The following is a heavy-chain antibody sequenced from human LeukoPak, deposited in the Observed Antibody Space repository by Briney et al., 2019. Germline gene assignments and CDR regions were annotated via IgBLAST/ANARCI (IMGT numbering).Heavy chain of an antibody. Sequence: PGGSLRLSCAASGFTFDKYAMSWVRQAPGKGLEWVSSVGAGGGAPYYSDSVKGRFSISRDNSKSTLYLQMTGLADEDTAIYYCATDPYSRGWSGVDYFDLWGRGTLVTVSS. V-gene: IGHV3-23*01. J-gene: IGHJ4*02. CDR3: ATDPYSRGWSGVDYFDL. D-gene: IGHD6-19*01. CDR1: GFTFDKYA. CDR2: VGAGGGAP.